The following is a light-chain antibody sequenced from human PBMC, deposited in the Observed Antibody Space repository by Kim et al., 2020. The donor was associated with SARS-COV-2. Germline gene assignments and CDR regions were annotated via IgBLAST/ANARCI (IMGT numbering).Light chain of an antibody. CDR1: QSVDNR. J-gene: IGKJ2*01. V-gene: IGKV3-11*01. Sequence: QSVDNRLAWYQQKPGQAPRLLFYDVSNRATGVPARFSGSGSGTDFTLTISSLEPEDSAVYYCQKRTRWLDTFGQGTKLEI. CDR3: QKRTRWLDT. CDR2: DVS.